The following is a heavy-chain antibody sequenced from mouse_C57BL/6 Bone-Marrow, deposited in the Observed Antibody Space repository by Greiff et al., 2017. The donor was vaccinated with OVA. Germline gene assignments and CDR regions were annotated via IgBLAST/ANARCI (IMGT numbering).Heavy chain of an antibody. J-gene: IGHJ2*01. V-gene: IGHV1-74*01. D-gene: IGHD2-5*01. CDR3: AIPPHSNYYFDY. Sequence: VQLQQPGAELVKPGASVKVSCKASGYTFTSYWMHWVKQRPGQGLEWIGRIHPSVSDTNYNQKFKGKATLTVDKSSSTAYMQLSSLTSEDSAVYYCAIPPHSNYYFDYWGQGTTLTVSS. CDR1: GYTFTSYW. CDR2: IHPSVSDT.